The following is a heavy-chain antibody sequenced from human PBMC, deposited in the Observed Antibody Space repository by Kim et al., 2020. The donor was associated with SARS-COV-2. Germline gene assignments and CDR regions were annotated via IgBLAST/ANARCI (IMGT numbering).Heavy chain of an antibody. CDR2: INHSGSA. V-gene: IGHV4-34*01. J-gene: IGHJ1*01. CDR1: GGSFSGYQ. CDR3: ARGVPGY. Sequence: SETLSLTCAVYGGSFSGYQWSWVRQSPGQGLEWIGQINHSGSANYNPSLKSRVAMSIDTSKNQFSLKLTSVTASYTGVYYCARGVPGYWGQGSLVTFSS. D-gene: IGHD6-13*01.